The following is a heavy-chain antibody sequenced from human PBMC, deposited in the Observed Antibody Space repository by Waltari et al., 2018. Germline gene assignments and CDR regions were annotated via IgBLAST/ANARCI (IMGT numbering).Heavy chain of an antibody. Sequence: EVQLVESGGGLVQPGGSLRLSCAASGFTFSDHYMDWVRQAPGKGLEWVGRTRNKATSYTTEYAASVKGRFTISRDDSKNSLYLQMNSLKTEDTAVYYCARGSPTVTTDYWGQGTLVTVSS. V-gene: IGHV3-72*01. D-gene: IGHD4-4*01. CDR3: ARGSPTVTTDY. CDR2: TRNKATSYTT. J-gene: IGHJ4*02. CDR1: GFTFSDHY.